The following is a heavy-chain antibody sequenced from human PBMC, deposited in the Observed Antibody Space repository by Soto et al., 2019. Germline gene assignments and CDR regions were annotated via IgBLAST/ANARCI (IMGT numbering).Heavy chain of an antibody. CDR2: ISSSSSYI. V-gene: IGHV3-21*01. CDR3: ARDPGSYGPYFDY. D-gene: IGHD5-18*01. CDR1: GFTFSSYS. J-gene: IGHJ4*02. Sequence: EVQLVESGGGLVKPGGSLRLSCAASGFTFSSYSMNWVRQAPGKGLEWVSSISSSSSYIYYADSVKGRFTISRDNAKNTLYLQMNSLRAEDTAVYYCARDPGSYGPYFDYWCQGTLVTVSS.